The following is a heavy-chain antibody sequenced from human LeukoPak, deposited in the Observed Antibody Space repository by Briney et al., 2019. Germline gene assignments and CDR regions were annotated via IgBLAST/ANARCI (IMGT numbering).Heavy chain of an antibody. CDR1: GFTLSSYS. V-gene: IGHV3-21*04. CDR2: ISTSSSYI. D-gene: IGHD5-12*01. CDR3: AINGGGDSGYGNFDY. Sequence: GGSLRLSCAASGFTLSSYSMNWVRQAPGKGLEWVSSISTSSSYIYSADSVKGRFTISRDNAKNSLYLQMNSLRAEDTAFYYCAINGGGDSGYGNFDYWGQGTLVTVSS. J-gene: IGHJ4*02.